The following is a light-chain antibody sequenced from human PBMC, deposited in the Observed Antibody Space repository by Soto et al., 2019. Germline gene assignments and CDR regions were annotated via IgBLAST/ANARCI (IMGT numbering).Light chain of an antibody. Sequence: QAVVTQPPSASGTPGQRVTISCSGSSSSIGSNTVSWYQQLPGTAPKLLIYSNNQRPSGVPDRFSGSKSGTSASLAISGLQSEDEADYYCAAWDDSLSGPVFGGGTQLTVL. J-gene: IGLJ2*01. CDR3: AAWDDSLSGPV. V-gene: IGLV1-44*01. CDR1: SSSIGSNT. CDR2: SNN.